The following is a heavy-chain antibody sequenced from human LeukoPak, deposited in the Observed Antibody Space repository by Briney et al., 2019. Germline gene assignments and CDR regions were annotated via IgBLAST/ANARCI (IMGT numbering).Heavy chain of an antibody. V-gene: IGHV1-2*02. CDR3: ARDRGIAEADSFDP. CDR2: ISPTSGGT. J-gene: IGHJ5*02. Sequence: ASVKVSCKASGYSFTGYYVHWVRQAPGQGLEWMGWISPTSGGTNYAQKFQGRVTMTSDTSTSTAYMELRSLRSDDTAVYYCARDRGIAEADSFDPWGQGTLVTVSS. CDR1: GYSFTGYY. D-gene: IGHD6-13*01.